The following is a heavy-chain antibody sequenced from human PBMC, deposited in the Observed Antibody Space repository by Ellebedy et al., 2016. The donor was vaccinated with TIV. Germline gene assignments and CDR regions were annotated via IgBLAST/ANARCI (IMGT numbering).Heavy chain of an antibody. Sequence: MPSETLSLTCTVSGGSVSSSPYHWGWIRQPPGKGLEWIASISYSGGTYYSPSLKSRFTISVDTSKNHFSLQLSSVTAADTAIYYCGWDCDNSICPGGYWGRGMLVTVSS. CDR1: GGSVSSSPYH. CDR3: GWDCDNSICPGGY. CDR2: ISYSGGT. V-gene: IGHV4-39*02. D-gene: IGHD2/OR15-2a*01. J-gene: IGHJ4*02.